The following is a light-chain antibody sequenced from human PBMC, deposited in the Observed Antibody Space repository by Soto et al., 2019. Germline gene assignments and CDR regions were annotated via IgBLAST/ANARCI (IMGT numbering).Light chain of an antibody. Sequence: QSVLTQPPSASGTPGQSATISCSGSSSNIGSNTVNWYQQLPGTAPKLLMYSNNQRPSGVPDRFSGSKSGTSASLAISGLQSEDEADYYWAAWDDSLNAVVFGGGTKLTVL. CDR1: SSNIGSNT. J-gene: IGLJ2*01. CDR3: AAWDDSLNAVV. CDR2: SNN. V-gene: IGLV1-44*01.